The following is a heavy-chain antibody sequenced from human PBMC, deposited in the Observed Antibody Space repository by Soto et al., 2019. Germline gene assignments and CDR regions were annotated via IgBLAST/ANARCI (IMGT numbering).Heavy chain of an antibody. D-gene: IGHD6-19*01. J-gene: IGHJ3*02. CDR2: IWYDGSND. Sequence: QVQLVESGGGVVQTGRSLRLSCAASGFTFSSSGMHWVRQAPGKGLEWVSLIWYDGSNDYYGDSVKGRFTISRDNSKSTVYLQMNSLRAEDTAVYFCARGISAWDAFDMWGQGTMVTVSS. CDR1: GFTFSSSG. CDR3: ARGISAWDAFDM. V-gene: IGHV3-33*01.